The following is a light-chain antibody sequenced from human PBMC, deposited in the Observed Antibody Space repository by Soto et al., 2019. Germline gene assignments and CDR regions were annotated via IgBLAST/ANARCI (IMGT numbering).Light chain of an antibody. CDR1: ETISSTY. Sequence: EIVLTQSPGTLSLSPGERATLSCRTSETISSTYLAWYQQTPGQAPRLLIHGTSSRASDIPDRFSGSGSGTDLTLTISRLEPEDFAVYFCQQYGRSPPTFGPGTKLDIK. J-gene: IGKJ2*01. V-gene: IGKV3-20*01. CDR2: GTS. CDR3: QQYGRSPPT.